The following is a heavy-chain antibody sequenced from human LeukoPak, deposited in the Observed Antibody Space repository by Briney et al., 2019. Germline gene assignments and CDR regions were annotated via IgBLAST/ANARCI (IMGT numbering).Heavy chain of an antibody. CDR3: ARVYSSNWPRPYYYFYSTDV. V-gene: IGHV4-61*01. Sequence: SETLSLTCTVSGGSVSSGSYYWGWIRQPPGKGLEWIGYIYYTVSTNYNTSLKSRDTISVDTSYNQFSLKLRSVTAADTAVYYCARVYSSNWPRPYYYFYSTDVWGKGTTVTVSS. CDR2: IYYTVST. J-gene: IGHJ6*03. CDR1: GGSVSSGSYY. D-gene: IGHD6-13*01.